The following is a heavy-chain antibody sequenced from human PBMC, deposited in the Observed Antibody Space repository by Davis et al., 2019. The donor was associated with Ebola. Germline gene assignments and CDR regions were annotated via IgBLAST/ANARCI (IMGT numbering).Heavy chain of an antibody. V-gene: IGHV4-61*01. CDR3: ARGFGSTEIVVIIDAFDI. CDR1: GGSVSSGSYY. D-gene: IGHD3-22*01. Sequence: PSETLSLTCTVSGGSVSSGSYYWSWIRQPPGKGLEWIGYIYYSGSTNYNPSLKSRVTISVDTSKNQFSLKLSSVTAADTAVYYCARGFGSTEIVVIIDAFDIWGQGTMVTVSS. CDR2: IYYSGST. J-gene: IGHJ3*02.